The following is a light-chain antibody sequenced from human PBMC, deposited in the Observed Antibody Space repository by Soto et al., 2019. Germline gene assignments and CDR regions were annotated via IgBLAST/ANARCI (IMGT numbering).Light chain of an antibody. CDR2: SNN. CDR1: SSNIGSNT. Sequence: QSVLTQPPSASGTPGQRVTISCSGSSSNIGSNTVNWYQQLPGTAPKLLIYSNNQRPSGVPDRFSGSKSGTSASLAIRGLQSEDEADYYCAAWDDSLNGVVFGVGTQLTVL. J-gene: IGLJ2*01. CDR3: AAWDDSLNGVV. V-gene: IGLV1-44*01.